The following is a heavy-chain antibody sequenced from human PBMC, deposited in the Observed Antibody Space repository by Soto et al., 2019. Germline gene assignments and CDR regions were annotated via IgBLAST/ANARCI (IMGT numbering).Heavy chain of an antibody. CDR1: GFTFSSYA. V-gene: IGHV3-30-3*01. D-gene: IGHD2-21*02. CDR2: ISYDGSNK. Sequence: HPGGSLRLSCAASGFTFSSYAMHWVRQAPGKGLEWVAVISYDGSNKYYADSVKGRFTISRDNSKNTLYLQMNSLRAEDTAVYYCARDRALAVTATSPVYGMDVWGQGTTVTVSS. CDR3: ARDRALAVTATSPVYGMDV. J-gene: IGHJ6*02.